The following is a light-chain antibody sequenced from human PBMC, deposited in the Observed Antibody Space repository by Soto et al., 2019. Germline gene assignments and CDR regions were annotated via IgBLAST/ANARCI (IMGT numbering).Light chain of an antibody. J-gene: IGKJ1*01. CDR3: LQHNSWPRT. CDR2: GAS. Sequence: EIVMTQSPATLSGSPGERATLSCRASQSVSTNLAWYQQKPGQAPRLLIFGASTRATDVPARFSGSGSGTEFTLTISSLQSEDFAVYYCLQHNSWPRTFGQGTRLEV. CDR1: QSVSTN. V-gene: IGKV3-15*01.